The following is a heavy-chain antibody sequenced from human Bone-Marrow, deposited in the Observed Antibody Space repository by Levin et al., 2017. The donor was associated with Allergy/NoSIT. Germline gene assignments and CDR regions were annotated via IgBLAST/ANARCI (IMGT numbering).Heavy chain of an antibody. Sequence: SCAASGFTFSSYEMNWVRQAPGKGLEWVSYISSSGSTIYYADSVKGRFTISRDNAKNSLYLQMNSLRAEDTAVYYCARDGTVVPKNWYFDLWGRGTLVTVSS. CDR3: ARDGTVVPKNWYFDL. CDR1: GFTFSSYE. CDR2: ISSSGSTI. J-gene: IGHJ2*01. V-gene: IGHV3-48*03. D-gene: IGHD4-23*01.